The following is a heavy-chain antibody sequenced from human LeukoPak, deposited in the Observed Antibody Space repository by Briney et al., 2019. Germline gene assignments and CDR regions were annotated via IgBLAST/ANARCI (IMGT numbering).Heavy chain of an antibody. CDR2: IKQDGSDK. CDR1: GFTFSAYW. V-gene: IGHV3-7*01. D-gene: IGHD3-10*01. Sequence: GGSLRLSCAASGFTFSAYWMSWVRQAPGKGLEWVANIKQDGSDKYYVDSVKGRFTISRDNAKNSLYLQMNSLRAEDTAVYYCARDGREFGDLFNYWGQGTLVTVSS. J-gene: IGHJ4*02. CDR3: ARDGREFGDLFNY.